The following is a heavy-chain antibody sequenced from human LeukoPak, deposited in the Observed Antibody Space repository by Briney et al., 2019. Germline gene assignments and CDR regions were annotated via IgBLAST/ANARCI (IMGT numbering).Heavy chain of an antibody. D-gene: IGHD3-3*01. Sequence: GGSLRLSCAASGFTYSRYAMSWVRQAPGKGLEWVSSISDNGAGSFYADSVKGRFTISRDNSDKTLYLQMNSLRAEDTAVYYCAKRSLSGTWYFDLWGRGTLVIVSS. CDR2: ISDNGAGS. J-gene: IGHJ2*01. CDR1: GFTYSRYA. CDR3: AKRSLSGTWYFDL. V-gene: IGHV3-23*01.